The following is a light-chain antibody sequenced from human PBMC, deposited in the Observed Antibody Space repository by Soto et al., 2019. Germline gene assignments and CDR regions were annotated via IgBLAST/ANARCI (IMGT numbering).Light chain of an antibody. V-gene: IGKV1-12*01. J-gene: IGKJ4*01. CDR3: QQACTFPLT. CDR2: GAS. Sequence: DIQMTQSPSSVSASVGDRVTITCRASRGVGVWLGWYQQKAGEAPQLLIFGASGLQTGVPSRFSGSGSGTDFTLSITNLQPEDFATYYCQQACTFPLTFGGGTKVVIK. CDR1: RGVGVW.